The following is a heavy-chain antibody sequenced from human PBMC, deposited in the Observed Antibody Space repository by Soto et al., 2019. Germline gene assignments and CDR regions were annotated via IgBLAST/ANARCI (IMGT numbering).Heavy chain of an antibody. CDR1: GGSISSYY. CDR3: ARRYGDSFDF. CDR2: IYYGGST. Sequence: PSETLSLTCTVSGGSISSYYWSWIRQPPGKGLEWIGYIYYGGSTNYNPSLKSRVTISVDSSKNQFSLKLSSVTAADTAVYYCARRYGDSFDFWGQGTLVTVSS. J-gene: IGHJ4*02. D-gene: IGHD4-17*01. V-gene: IGHV4-59*08.